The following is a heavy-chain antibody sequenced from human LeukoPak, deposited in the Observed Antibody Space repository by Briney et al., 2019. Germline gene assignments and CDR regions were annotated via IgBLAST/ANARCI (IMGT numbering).Heavy chain of an antibody. CDR3: AKDRYYYDSSGYYPH. J-gene: IGHJ4*02. CDR2: ISYDGRNK. CDR1: GFTFSSYG. Sequence: GRSLRLSCAASGFTFSSYGMHWVRQAPGKGLEWVAVISYDGRNKYYADSVKGRFTISRDNSKNTLYLQMNSLRAEDTAVYYCAKDRYYYDSSGYYPHWGQGTLVTVSS. V-gene: IGHV3-30*18. D-gene: IGHD3-22*01.